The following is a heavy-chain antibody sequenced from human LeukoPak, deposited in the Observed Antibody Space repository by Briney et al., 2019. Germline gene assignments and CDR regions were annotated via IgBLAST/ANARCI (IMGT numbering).Heavy chain of an antibody. CDR3: AKDPDCTSGICYTFFDY. V-gene: IGHV3-23*01. D-gene: IGHD2-8*01. Sequence: GSLRLSCAASGFTFSYYWMSWVRQAQGKGLEWVSAISGSGGSTYYADSVKGWFTISRDNSKNTLYLQMNSLRAEDTAVYYCAKDPDCTSGICYTFFDYWGQGTLVTVSS. J-gene: IGHJ4*02. CDR2: ISGSGGST. CDR1: GFTFSYYW.